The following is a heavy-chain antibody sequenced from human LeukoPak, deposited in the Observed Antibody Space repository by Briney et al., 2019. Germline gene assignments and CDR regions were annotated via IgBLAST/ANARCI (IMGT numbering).Heavy chain of an antibody. J-gene: IGHJ5*02. V-gene: IGHV4-59*08. D-gene: IGHD3-22*01. CDR1: GGSMSPYH. CDR2: IYYSGST. CDR3: ARHASYDYYDSSGYYSSTSVDGWFDP. Sequence: SETLSLTCTVSGGSMSPYHWGWIRQPPGKGLEWIGYIYYSGSTNYNPSLKSRVTISVDTSKNQFSLKLSSVTAADTAVYYCARHASYDYYDSSGYYSSTSVDGWFDPWGQGTLVTVSS.